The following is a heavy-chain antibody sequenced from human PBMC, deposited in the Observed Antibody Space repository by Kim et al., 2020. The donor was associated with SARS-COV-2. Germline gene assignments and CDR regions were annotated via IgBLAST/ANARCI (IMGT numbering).Heavy chain of an antibody. CDR1: GFTFSSYS. J-gene: IGHJ4*02. CDR3: ANLAGGSYLPGY. Sequence: GGSLRLSCAASGFTFSSYSMNWVRQAPGKGLEWVSSISSSSSYIYYADSVKGRFTISRDNAKNSLYLQMNSLRAEDTAVYYCANLAGGSYLPGYWGQGTLVTVSS. V-gene: IGHV3-21*01. CDR2: ISSSSSYI. D-gene: IGHD1-26*01.